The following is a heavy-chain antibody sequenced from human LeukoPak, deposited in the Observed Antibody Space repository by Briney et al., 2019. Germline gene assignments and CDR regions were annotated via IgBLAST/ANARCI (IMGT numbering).Heavy chain of an antibody. D-gene: IGHD5-12*01. CDR3: ARVIRYGYVVNNWFDP. V-gene: IGHV4-38-2*02. J-gene: IGHJ5*02. CDR1: GYSIRSGFY. CDR2: TYHSGIT. Sequence: SETLTLTCTVSGYSIRSGFYWGWIRQPPGKGLEWIGNTYHSGITYYTPSLSSRVTISVDTSKKQFSLKLSSVTAADTAVYYCARVIRYGYVVNNWFDPWGQGTLVTVSS.